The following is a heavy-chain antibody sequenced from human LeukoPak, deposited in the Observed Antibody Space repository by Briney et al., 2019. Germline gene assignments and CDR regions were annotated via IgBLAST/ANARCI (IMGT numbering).Heavy chain of an antibody. CDR2: ISAYNGNT. CDR3: ARAGYDILTGYYPFDY. V-gene: IGHV1-18*01. J-gene: IGHJ4*02. Sequence: AASVKVSSKASGYTFTSYGISWVRQAPGQGLEWMGWISAYNGNTNYAQKLQGRVTMTTDTSTSTAYMELRSLRSDDTVVYYCARAGYDILTGYYPFDYWGQGTLVTVSS. CDR1: GYTFTSYG. D-gene: IGHD3-9*01.